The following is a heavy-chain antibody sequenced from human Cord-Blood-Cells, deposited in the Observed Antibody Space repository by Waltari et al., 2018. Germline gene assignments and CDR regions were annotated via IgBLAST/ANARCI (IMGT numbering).Heavy chain of an antibody. V-gene: IGHV1-69*01. CDR2: IIPIFGTA. CDR1: GGTFSSYA. J-gene: IGHJ4*02. Sequence: QVQLVQSGAEVKKAGYSVRVSCKASGGTFSSYAISWVRQAPGQGLEWMGGIIPIFGTANYAQKFQGRVTITADESTSTAYMELSSLRAEDTAVYYCASGGDDYGDYYFDYWGQGTLVTVSS. CDR3: ASGGDDYGDYYFDY. D-gene: IGHD4-17*01.